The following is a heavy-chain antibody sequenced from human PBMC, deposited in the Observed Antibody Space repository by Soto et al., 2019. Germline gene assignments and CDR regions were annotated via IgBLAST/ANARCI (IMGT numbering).Heavy chain of an antibody. CDR2: MNPNSGNT. J-gene: IGHJ6*03. V-gene: IGHV1-8*02. CDR1: GYTFTSYG. D-gene: IGHD5-12*01. Sequence: ASVKVSCKASGYTFTSYGISWVRQATGQGLEWMGWMNPNSGNTGYAQKFQGRVTMTRNTSISTAYMELSSLRSEDTAVYYCARVYSGYGSATYYYYMDVWGKGTTVTVSS. CDR3: ARVYSGYGSATYYYYMDV.